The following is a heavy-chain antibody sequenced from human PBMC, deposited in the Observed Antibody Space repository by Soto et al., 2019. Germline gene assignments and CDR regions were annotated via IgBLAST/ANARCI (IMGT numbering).Heavy chain of an antibody. Sequence: XYSLNLSCKFSGYTFTSYWIGLVRQMPGKGLEWLGIIYPYDSDTRYRPSFQGQVTISADKSISTAYLQWNSLKASGTAMYYCARKQPASSSWSFDYWGQGTPVTVSS. CDR1: GYTFTSYW. CDR2: IYPYDSDT. J-gene: IGHJ4*02. D-gene: IGHD6-13*01. V-gene: IGHV5-51*01. CDR3: ARKQPASSSWSFDY.